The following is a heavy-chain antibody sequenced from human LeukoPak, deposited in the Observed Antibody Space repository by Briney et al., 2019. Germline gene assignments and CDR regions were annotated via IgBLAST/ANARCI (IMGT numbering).Heavy chain of an antibody. J-gene: IGHJ4*02. Sequence: SQTLPLTCAISGDSVSSNSAAWNWNRQSPSRGLEWLRRTYYRSKWYNDYAVSVKSRITINPDTSKNQFSLQLNSVTPEDTAVYYCARDSSISAHGFDYWGQGTLVTVSS. CDR1: GDSVSSNSAA. D-gene: IGHD3-10*01. V-gene: IGHV6-1*01. CDR2: TYYRSKWYN. CDR3: ARDSSISAHGFDY.